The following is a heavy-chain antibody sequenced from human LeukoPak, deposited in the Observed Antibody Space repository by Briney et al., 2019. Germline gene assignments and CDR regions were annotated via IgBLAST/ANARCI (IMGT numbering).Heavy chain of an antibody. CDR1: GFTFSSYA. D-gene: IGHD6-13*01. V-gene: IGHV3-64*01. CDR2: ISSNGGST. J-gene: IGHJ4*02. Sequence: GGSLRLSCAASGFTFSSYAMHWVRQAPGKGLEYVSAISSNGGSTYYANSVKGRFTISRDNSKNTLYLQMGSLRAEDMAVYYCTRPLGYSSSSIPGYWGQGTLVTVSS. CDR3: TRPLGYSSSSIPGY.